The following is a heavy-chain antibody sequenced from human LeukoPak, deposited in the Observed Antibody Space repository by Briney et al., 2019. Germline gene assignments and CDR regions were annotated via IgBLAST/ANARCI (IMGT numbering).Heavy chain of an antibody. CDR2: IKEGRTET. V-gene: IGHV3-7*05. D-gene: IGHD3-22*01. J-gene: IGHJ4*02. CDR1: GFILSSYW. Sequence: PGGSLRLFCAASGFILSSYWMSWVRQAPGKGLEWVASIKEGRTETYYVDSVKGRFTISRDSAKNSLYLQMNSLRGEDTAVYYCARDSDRRSDCWGQATLVIVSS. CDR3: ARDSDRRSDC.